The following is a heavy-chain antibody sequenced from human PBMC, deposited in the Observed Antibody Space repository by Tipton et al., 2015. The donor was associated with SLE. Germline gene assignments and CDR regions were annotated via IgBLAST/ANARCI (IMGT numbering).Heavy chain of an antibody. J-gene: IGHJ6*03. CDR2: VYGGGSST. Sequence: AVSGLTFTRNAMSWVRQAPGKGLEWVSRVYGGGSSTYYADSVKGRFTISRDESGNTLYLQMNSLRGDDTAVYYCVKERSPDYYYYYMDVWGKGTTVTVSS. CDR3: VKERSPDYYYYYMDV. V-gene: IGHV3-23*03. CDR1: GLTFTRNA.